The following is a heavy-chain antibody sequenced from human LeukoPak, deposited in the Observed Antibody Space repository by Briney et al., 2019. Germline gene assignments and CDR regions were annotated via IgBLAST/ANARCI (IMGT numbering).Heavy chain of an antibody. V-gene: IGHV1-69*05. J-gene: IGHJ4*02. D-gene: IGHD3-16*02. CDR3: ARDYGDYVWGSYRS. Sequence: SSVKVSCKASGGTFSSHAISSLRQAPGQGLEWMGGIIPIFGTANYAQKFQGRVTITTDESTSTAYMELSSLRSEDTAVYYCARDYGDYVWGSYRSWGQGTLVTVSS. CDR1: GGTFSSHA. CDR2: IIPIFGTA.